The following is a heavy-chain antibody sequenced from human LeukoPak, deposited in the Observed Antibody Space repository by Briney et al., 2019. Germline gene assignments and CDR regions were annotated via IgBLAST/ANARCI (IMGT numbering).Heavy chain of an antibody. CDR2: IDWNSGRI. J-gene: IGHJ4*02. D-gene: IGHD3-10*01. CDR3: AKGLGYYGSGSYSSFDY. Sequence: SGGSLRLSCTASGFISDHAMHWVRQAPGKGLEWVSGIDWNSGRIGYGESVKGRFTVSRDNAKDSLYLQMNSLRAEDTALYYCAKGLGYYGSGSYSSFDYWGQGTLVTVSS. V-gene: IGHV3-9*01. CDR1: GFISDHA.